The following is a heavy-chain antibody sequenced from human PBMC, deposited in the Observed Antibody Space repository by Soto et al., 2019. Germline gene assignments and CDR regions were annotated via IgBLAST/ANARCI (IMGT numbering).Heavy chain of an antibody. Sequence: PSETLSLTCAVSGGSISSGGYSWSWIRQPPGKGLEWIGYIYHSGSTYYNPSLKSRVTISVDRSKNQFSLKLSSVTAADTAAYYCARAPIYCSSTSCYFWFDPWGQGTLVTVSS. CDR2: IYHSGST. CDR3: ARAPIYCSSTSCYFWFDP. J-gene: IGHJ5*02. V-gene: IGHV4-30-2*01. D-gene: IGHD2-2*01. CDR1: GGSISSGGYS.